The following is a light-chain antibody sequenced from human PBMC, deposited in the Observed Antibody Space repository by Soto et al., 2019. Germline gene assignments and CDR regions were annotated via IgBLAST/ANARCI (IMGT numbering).Light chain of an antibody. J-gene: IGKJ3*01. Sequence: EVVLTQSPATLSLSPGERATLSCRASQSVDTYLAWYQQKPGQPPRLLIYDASNRATGIPARFSGSGSGTDFTLTINTLEPEYFAVYYCQQRSNWPPWTFGPGTKV. CDR3: QQRSNWPPWT. CDR1: QSVDTY. CDR2: DAS. V-gene: IGKV3-11*01.